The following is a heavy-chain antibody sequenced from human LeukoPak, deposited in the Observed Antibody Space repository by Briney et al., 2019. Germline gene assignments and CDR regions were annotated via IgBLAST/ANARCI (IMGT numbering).Heavy chain of an antibody. J-gene: IGHJ6*03. CDR1: GYTFTSYD. V-gene: IGHV1-8*01. Sequence: ASVKVYCKASGYTFTSYDINWVRQATGQGLEWMGWMNPNSGNTGYAQKFQGRVTMTRNTSISTAYMELSSLRSEDTAVYYCARGRHYHYYMDVWGKGTTVTVSS. CDR3: ARGRHYHYYMDV. CDR2: MNPNSGNT.